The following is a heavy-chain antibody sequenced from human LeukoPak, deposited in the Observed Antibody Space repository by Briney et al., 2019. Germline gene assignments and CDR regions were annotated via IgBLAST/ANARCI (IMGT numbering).Heavy chain of an antibody. CDR2: FNPNSGAT. CDR3: ARELANFFDY. D-gene: IGHD6-6*01. V-gene: IGHV1-2*06. CDR1: AYTFFSYY. J-gene: IGHJ4*02. Sequence: GPVKISCRTSAYTFFSYYMHWLRRDPGQGLEWMGRFNPNSGATNSAQKFQGRVFMTGDTSISTAYMELSSLRSDDTAVYYCARELANFFDYWGQGTLVTVSS.